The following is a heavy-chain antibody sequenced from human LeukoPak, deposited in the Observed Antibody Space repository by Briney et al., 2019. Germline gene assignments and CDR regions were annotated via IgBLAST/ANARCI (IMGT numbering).Heavy chain of an antibody. CDR1: GYTLTELS. D-gene: IGHD6-13*01. Sequence: ASVKVSCKVSGYTLTELSMHWVRQAPGKGLEWMGGFDPEDGETIYAQKFQGRVTMTEDTSTDTAYMELSSLRSEDTAVYYCATGEAAAGLFDYWGQGTLVTVSS. CDR3: ATGEAAAGLFDY. V-gene: IGHV1-24*01. J-gene: IGHJ4*02. CDR2: FDPEDGET.